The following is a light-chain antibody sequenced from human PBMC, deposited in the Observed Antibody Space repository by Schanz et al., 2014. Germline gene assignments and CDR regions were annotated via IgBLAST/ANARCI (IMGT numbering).Light chain of an antibody. J-gene: IGKJ1*01. CDR3: QQYGSSSTWT. CDR2: GAS. CDR1: QTVNVNS. V-gene: IGKV3-20*01. Sequence: EIVLTQSPGTLSLSPGERATLSCRASQTVNVNSLAWYQQKPGQAPRLLIFGASSRATGIPDRFSGSGSGTDFTLTISRLEPEDFAVYYCQQYGSSSTWTFGQGTKVEIK.